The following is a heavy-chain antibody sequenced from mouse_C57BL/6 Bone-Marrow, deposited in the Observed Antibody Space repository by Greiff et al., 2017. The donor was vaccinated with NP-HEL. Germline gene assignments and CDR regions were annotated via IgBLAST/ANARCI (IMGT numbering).Heavy chain of an antibody. D-gene: IGHD2-1*01. CDR1: GYTFTSYW. V-gene: IGHV1-50*01. J-gene: IGHJ2*01. Sequence: QVQLQQPGAELVKPGASVKLSCKASGYTFTSYWMQWVKQRPGQGLEWIGEIDPSDSYTNYNQKFKGKAQLTVDTSSSTAYMQLSSVTSEDSAVYYCARALYYLYSFDYWGQGTTLTVSS. CDR2: IDPSDSYT. CDR3: ARALYYLYSFDY.